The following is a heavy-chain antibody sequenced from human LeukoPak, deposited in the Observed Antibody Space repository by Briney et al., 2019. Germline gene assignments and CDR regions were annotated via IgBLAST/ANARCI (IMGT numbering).Heavy chain of an antibody. CDR2: INHSGST. J-gene: IGHJ4*02. V-gene: IGHV4-34*01. Sequence: PSETLSLTCAVYGGSLSGYYWSWIRQPPGKGLEWIGEINHSGSTNYNPSLKSRVTISVDTSKNQFSLKLSSVTAADTAVYYCAGIPLGGLDYWGQGSLVTVSS. CDR3: AGIPLGGLDY. CDR1: GGSLSGYY. D-gene: IGHD3-16*01.